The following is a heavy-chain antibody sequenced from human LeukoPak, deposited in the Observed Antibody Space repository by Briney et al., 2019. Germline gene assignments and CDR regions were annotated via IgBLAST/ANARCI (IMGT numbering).Heavy chain of an antibody. CDR1: GYTFTGYY. CDR3: VSGRYHSAFDS. D-gene: IGHD2-2*01. J-gene: IGHJ4*02. V-gene: IGHV1-69*10. CDR2: TIPILGVA. Sequence: GASVKVSCKASGYTFTGYYMHWVRQAPGQGLEWMGGTIPILGVANNAQKFQGRLTITADKSTGTTSMELSSLRSEDTAVYYCVSGRYHSAFDSWGQGTLVSVSS.